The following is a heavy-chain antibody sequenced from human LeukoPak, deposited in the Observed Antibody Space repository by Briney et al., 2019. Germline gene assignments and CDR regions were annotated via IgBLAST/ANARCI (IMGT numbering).Heavy chain of an antibody. CDR2: ISGSGGST. V-gene: IGHV3-23*01. J-gene: IGHJ6*03. CDR1: GFTFSSYG. CDR3: ASHSSSWYSLYYYYYMDV. D-gene: IGHD6-13*01. Sequence: GGSLRPSCAASGFTFSSYGMSWVRQAPGKGLEWVSAISGSGGSTYYADSVKGRFTISRDNSKNTLYLQMNSLRAEDTAVYYCASHSSSWYSLYYYYYMDVWGKGTTVTISS.